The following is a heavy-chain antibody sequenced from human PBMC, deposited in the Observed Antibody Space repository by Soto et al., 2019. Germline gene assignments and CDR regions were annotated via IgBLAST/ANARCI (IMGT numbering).Heavy chain of an antibody. D-gene: IGHD3-3*01. CDR1: GGSFSGYY. Sequence: PSETLSLTCAVYGGSFSGYYWSWIRQPPGKGLEWIGEINHSGSTNYNPSLKSRVTISVDTSKNQFSLKLSSVTAADTAVYYCARPHSDYDFWSDYGMDVWGRGTTVTVSS. V-gene: IGHV4-34*01. CDR3: ARPHSDYDFWSDYGMDV. CDR2: INHSGST. J-gene: IGHJ6*02.